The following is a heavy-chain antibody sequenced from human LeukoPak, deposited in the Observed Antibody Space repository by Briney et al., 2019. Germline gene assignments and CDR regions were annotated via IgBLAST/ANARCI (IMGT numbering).Heavy chain of an antibody. V-gene: IGHV3-7*01. CDR3: GRDMGGAFDM. Sequence: VANIKDDGRDKNYVDSVKGRFTISRDNAKSSVYLQMNSLRAGDTAVYYCGRDMGGAFDMWGQGTMVTVSS. J-gene: IGHJ3*02. D-gene: IGHD3-16*01. CDR2: IKDDGRDK.